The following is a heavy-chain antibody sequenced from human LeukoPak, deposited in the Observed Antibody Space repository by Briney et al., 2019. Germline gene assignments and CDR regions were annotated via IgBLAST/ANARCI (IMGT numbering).Heavy chain of an antibody. J-gene: IGHJ4*02. CDR2: MNPNRGNT. CDR3: ARGWKLYDSSGYPFDY. V-gene: IGHV1-8*03. Sequence: ASVKVSCKASGYTFTSYDINWLRQATGQGLEWMGWMNPNRGNTGYAQKFQGRVTITRNTSISTAYMELSSLRSEDTAVYYCARGWKLYDSSGYPFDYWGQGTLVTVSS. CDR1: GYTFTSYD. D-gene: IGHD3-22*01.